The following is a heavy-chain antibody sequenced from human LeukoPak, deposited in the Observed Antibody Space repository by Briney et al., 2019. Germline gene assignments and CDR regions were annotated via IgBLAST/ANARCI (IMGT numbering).Heavy chain of an antibody. CDR2: ISSNGGST. D-gene: IGHD4-23*01. V-gene: IGHV3-64*01. J-gene: IGHJ4*02. CDR3: VKGRSYGDY. Sequence: PGGSLRLSCAASGFTFSSYAMHWVRQAPGKGLEYVSAISSNGGSTSYANSVKGRFTISRDNSKNTLYLQMGSLRAEDMAVYYCVKGRSYGDYWGQGTLVTVSS. CDR1: GFTFSSYA.